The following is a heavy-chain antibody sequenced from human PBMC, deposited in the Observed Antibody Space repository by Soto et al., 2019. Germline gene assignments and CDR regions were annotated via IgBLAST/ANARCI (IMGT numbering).Heavy chain of an antibody. Sequence: PSETLSLTCTVSGGSISSYYWSWIRQPPGKGLEWIGYIYYSGSTNYNPSLKSRITISVDTSKNQFSLKPSSVTAADTAVYYCARLVWSYGTWFDPWGQGTLVTVS. D-gene: IGHD5-18*01. V-gene: IGHV4-59*08. CDR1: GGSISSYY. J-gene: IGHJ5*02. CDR3: ARLVWSYGTWFDP. CDR2: IYYSGST.